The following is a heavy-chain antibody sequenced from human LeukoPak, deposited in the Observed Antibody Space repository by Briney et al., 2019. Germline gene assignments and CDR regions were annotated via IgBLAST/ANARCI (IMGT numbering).Heavy chain of an antibody. CDR1: GFSVSSNY. CDR3: AKDDVESAFDY. D-gene: IGHD3-3*01. V-gene: IGHV3-23*01. CDR2: ISGSGGST. Sequence: GGSLRLSCAASGFSVSSNYMSWVRQAPGKGLEWVSAISGSGGSTYYADSVKGRFTISRDNSKNTLYLQMNSLGAEDTAVYYCAKDDVESAFDYWGQGTLVTVSS. J-gene: IGHJ4*02.